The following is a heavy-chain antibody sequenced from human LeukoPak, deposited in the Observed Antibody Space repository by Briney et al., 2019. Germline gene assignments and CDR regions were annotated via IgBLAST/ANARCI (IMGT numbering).Heavy chain of an antibody. CDR3: ARRTSVGATAVYYFDY. V-gene: IGHV1-69*13. D-gene: IGHD1-26*01. J-gene: IGHJ4*02. CDR1: GGTFSSYA. CDR2: IIPIFGTA. Sequence: GASVTVSCTASGGTFSSYAISWVRQAPGQGLEWMGGIIPIFGTANYAQKFQGRVTITADESTSTAYMELSSLRSEDTAVYYCARRTSVGATAVYYFDYWGQGTLVTVSS.